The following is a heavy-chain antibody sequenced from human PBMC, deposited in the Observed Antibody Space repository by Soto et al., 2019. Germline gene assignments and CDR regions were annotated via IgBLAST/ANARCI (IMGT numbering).Heavy chain of an antibody. CDR2: IYLSGST. V-gene: IGHV4-30-2*01. J-gene: IGHJ6*02. CDR1: GGSISSGGYS. D-gene: IGHD3-10*01. CDR3: ARGIREVNGYYYGMDA. Sequence: PSETLSLTCAVSGGSISSGGYSWSWIRQPPGKGLEWIGYIYLSGSTYYNPSLKSRVTISVDRSKNQFSLKLSSVTAADTALYYCARGIREVNGYYYGMDAWGQGTTVTVS.